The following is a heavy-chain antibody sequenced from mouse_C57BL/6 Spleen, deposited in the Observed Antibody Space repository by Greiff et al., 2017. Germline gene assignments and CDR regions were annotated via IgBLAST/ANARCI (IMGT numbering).Heavy chain of an antibody. CDR2: INPNYGTT. V-gene: IGHV1-39*01. D-gene: IGHD1-1*01. CDR1: GYSFTDYN. J-gene: IGHJ2*01. CDR3: ARGAYYGSPLYYFDY. Sequence: EVKLVESGPELVKPGASVKISCKASGYSFTDYNMNWVKQSNGKSLEWIGVINPNYGTTSYNQKFKGKATLTVDQSSSTAYMQLNSLTSEDSAVYYCARGAYYGSPLYYFDYWGQGTTLTVSS.